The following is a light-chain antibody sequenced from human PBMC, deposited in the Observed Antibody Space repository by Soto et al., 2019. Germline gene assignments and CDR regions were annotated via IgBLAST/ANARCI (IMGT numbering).Light chain of an antibody. CDR3: QQYYSSLYT. Sequence: DIVMTQSPDSLAVSLGERATINCKSSQSVLYSSNNRNYLAWYQQKLGQPPKLLIYWASTRESGVPDRFSGSGSGTDFTLTISSLQAEDVAVYYCQQYYSSLYTFGQGTRLEI. J-gene: IGKJ2*01. V-gene: IGKV4-1*01. CDR2: WAS. CDR1: QSVLYSSNNRNY.